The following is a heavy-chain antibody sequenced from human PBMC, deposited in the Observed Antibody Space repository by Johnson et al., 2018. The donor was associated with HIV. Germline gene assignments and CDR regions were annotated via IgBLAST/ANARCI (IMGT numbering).Heavy chain of an antibody. CDR1: GFTFSSYA. CDR3: ASTDDAFDI. V-gene: IGHV3-30-3*01. CDR2: ISYDGSNK. D-gene: IGHD4-17*01. Sequence: QVQLVESGGGVVQPGRSLRLSCAASGFTFSSYAMHWVRQAPGKGLEWVAVISYDGSNKYYADSVKGRFTISRDTSKNTLYLQMNSLRAEDTAVYYCASTDDAFDIWGQGTMVTVSS. J-gene: IGHJ3*02.